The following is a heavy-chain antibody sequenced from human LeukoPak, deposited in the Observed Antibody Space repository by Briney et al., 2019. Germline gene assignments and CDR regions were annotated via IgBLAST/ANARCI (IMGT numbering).Heavy chain of an antibody. CDR1: GYTFTGYY. CDR2: INPNSGGT. V-gene: IGHV1-2*02. J-gene: IGHJ4*02. D-gene: IGHD3-10*01. CDR3: VRSYYYGSGVELDY. Sequence: GASVKVSCKASGYTFTGYYVHWVRQAPGQGLEWMGWINPNSGGTNYAQKFQGRVTMTRDTSISTAYMELSRLRSDDTAVYYCVRSYYYGSGVELDYWGQGTLVTVSS.